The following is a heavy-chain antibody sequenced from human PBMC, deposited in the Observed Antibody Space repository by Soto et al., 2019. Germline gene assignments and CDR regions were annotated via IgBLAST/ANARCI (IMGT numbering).Heavy chain of an antibody. Sequence: ASVKVSCKASGYTFTNYGISWVRQAPGQGLEWMGWINVYNGNTKYAQKVQGRVTMTTDTSTSTAYMELRSLRSDDTAVYYCARPYSGSYHTGVPFDIWGQGTMVTVSS. J-gene: IGHJ3*02. CDR1: GYTFTNYG. CDR2: INVYNGNT. V-gene: IGHV1-18*01. D-gene: IGHD1-26*01. CDR3: ARPYSGSYHTGVPFDI.